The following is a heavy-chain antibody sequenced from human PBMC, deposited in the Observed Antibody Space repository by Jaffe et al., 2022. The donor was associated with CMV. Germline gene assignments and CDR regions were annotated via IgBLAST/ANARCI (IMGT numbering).Heavy chain of an antibody. D-gene: IGHD3-10*01. Sequence: QVQLQESGPRLLKPSETLSLTCTVSGDSISSHFWSWIRQPPGKGLEWIANIYTTGNTNYNPSLTSRVTISADTSKNQFSLKLNSVTAADTAVYYCARLGGNGDTAYYPMDVWGKGTTVTVSS. CDR1: GDSISSHF. CDR3: ARLGGNGDTAYYPMDV. J-gene: IGHJ6*03. CDR2: IYTTGNT. V-gene: IGHV4-4*09.